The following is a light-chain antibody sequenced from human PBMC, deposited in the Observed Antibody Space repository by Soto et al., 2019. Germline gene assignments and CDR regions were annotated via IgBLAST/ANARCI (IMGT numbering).Light chain of an antibody. CDR3: SSYAGSITIYV. Sequence: QSGLAQPPSASGSPGQSVTISCTGTSSDVGAYNFVSWYQQLPGKAPKLMIYEVTKRPSGVPDRFSGSKSVNTASLTVSGLQAEDEADYYCSSYAGSITIYVFGTGTKLTVL. J-gene: IGLJ1*01. CDR1: SSDVGAYNF. CDR2: EVT. V-gene: IGLV2-8*01.